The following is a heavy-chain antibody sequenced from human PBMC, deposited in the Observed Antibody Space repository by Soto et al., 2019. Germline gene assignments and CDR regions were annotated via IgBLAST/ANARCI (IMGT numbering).Heavy chain of an antibody. Sequence: PGGSLRLSCAASGFTFSSYAMSWVRQAPGKGLEWVSAISGSGGSTYYADSVKGRFTISRDNSENTLYLQMNSLRAEDTAVYYCAKDRAIAAAGTDYYYYGMDAWGQGTTVTVPS. V-gene: IGHV3-23*01. J-gene: IGHJ6*01. CDR2: ISGSGGST. CDR3: AKDRAIAAAGTDYYYYGMDA. D-gene: IGHD6-13*01. CDR1: GFTFSSYA.